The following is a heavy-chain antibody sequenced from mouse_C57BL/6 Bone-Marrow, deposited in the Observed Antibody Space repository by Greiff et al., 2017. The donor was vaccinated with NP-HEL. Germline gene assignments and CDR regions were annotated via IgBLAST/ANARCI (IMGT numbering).Heavy chain of an antibody. CDR2: IRSKSNNYAT. Sequence: EVKLVESGGGLVQPKGSLKLSCAASGFSFNTYAMNWVRQAPGKGLEWVARIRSKSNNYATYYADSVKDRFTISRDDSESMLYLQMNNLKTEDTAMYYCVRRGTTVVVDYWGQGTTLTVSS. V-gene: IGHV10-1*01. J-gene: IGHJ2*01. CDR3: VRRGTTVVVDY. D-gene: IGHD1-1*01. CDR1: GFSFNTYA.